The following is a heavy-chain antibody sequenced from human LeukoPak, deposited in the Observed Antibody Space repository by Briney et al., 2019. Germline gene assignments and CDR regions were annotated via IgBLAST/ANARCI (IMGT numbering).Heavy chain of an antibody. D-gene: IGHD2-15*01. V-gene: IGHV1-18*01. CDR3: ASDCSGGSCYSGGYYGMDV. CDR2: ISAYNGNT. CDR1: GYTFTSYG. Sequence: ASVKVSCKASGYTFTSYGISWVRQAPGQGLEWMGWISAYNGNTNYAQKLQGRVTMTTDTSTSTAYMELSSLRSEDTAVYYCASDCSGGSCYSGGYYGMDVWGQGTTVTVSS. J-gene: IGHJ6*02.